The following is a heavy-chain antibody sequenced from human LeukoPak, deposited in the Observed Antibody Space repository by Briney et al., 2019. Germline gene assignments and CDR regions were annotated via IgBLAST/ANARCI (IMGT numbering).Heavy chain of an antibody. Sequence: PGGSLRLSCAASGFTFNSYGMNWVRQAPGKGLEWVSFISGASGYMSYSDSVKGRFTISRDNAKNSLYLQMDSLRAEDTAVYYCARDVHTKTITNYYDYWGQGTLVTVSS. CDR2: ISGASGYM. J-gene: IGHJ4*02. CDR3: ARDVHTKTITNYYDY. V-gene: IGHV3-21*01. CDR1: GFTFNSYG. D-gene: IGHD1-14*01.